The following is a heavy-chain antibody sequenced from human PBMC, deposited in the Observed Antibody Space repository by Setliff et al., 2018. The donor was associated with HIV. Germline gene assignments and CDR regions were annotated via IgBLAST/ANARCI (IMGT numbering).Heavy chain of an antibody. V-gene: IGHV4-39*01. CDR3: ARHSGLGGYYSPFDY. CDR2: ICYSGST. D-gene: IGHD3-22*01. Sequence: PSETLSLTCTVSGGSIKSSSDYWGWIRPRPGKGLEWIGTICYSGSTYYNPTLKSRVTISVDTSKNQFSLKLSSVTAADTTVYYCARHSGLGGYYSPFDYWGPGTLVTV. CDR1: GGSIKSSSDY. J-gene: IGHJ4*02.